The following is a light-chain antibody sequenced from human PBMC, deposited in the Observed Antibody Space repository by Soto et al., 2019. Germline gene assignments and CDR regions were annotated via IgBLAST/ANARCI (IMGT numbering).Light chain of an antibody. CDR1: PSIYTW. CDR3: QQYNGDSPWT. J-gene: IGKJ1*01. V-gene: IGKV1-5*03. CDR2: MAS. Sequence: DNEVPQSPKPLSASFGDRFTITCLASPSIYTWLAWYQQKPGKAPKLLIYMASSLESGVPSRFSGSGSGTEFTLTISSRQADEFAAYYCQQYNGDSPWTFGQGTKVDIK.